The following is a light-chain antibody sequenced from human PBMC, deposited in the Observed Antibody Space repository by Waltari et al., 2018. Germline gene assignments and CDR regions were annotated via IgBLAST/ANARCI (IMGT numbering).Light chain of an antibody. CDR2: TND. Sequence: GQRVTIPCSGSSSNIGGNSVHWYQHLPGTAPKLLIHTNDQRPSGVPDRFSGSQSGTSASLAISGLQSEDEAEYYCAAWDDSLNGPVFGGGTKLTVL. CDR1: SSNIGGNS. CDR3: AAWDDSLNGPV. V-gene: IGLV1-44*01. J-gene: IGLJ2*01.